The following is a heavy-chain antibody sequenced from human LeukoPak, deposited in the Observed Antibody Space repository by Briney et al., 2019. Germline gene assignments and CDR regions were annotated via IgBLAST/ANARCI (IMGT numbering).Heavy chain of an antibody. V-gene: IGHV5-51*01. D-gene: IGHD5-18*01. CDR3: ARQGYVDTAMVHY. J-gene: IGHJ4*02. Sequence: GESLKISCKGSGYNFTTYRIAWVRQMPGKGLEWMGIINPGDSDFRYSPSFQGQVTISADKSITTAYLQWSSLKASDTAMYYCARQGYVDTAMVHYWGQGTLVTVSS. CDR1: GYNFTTYR. CDR2: INPGDSDF.